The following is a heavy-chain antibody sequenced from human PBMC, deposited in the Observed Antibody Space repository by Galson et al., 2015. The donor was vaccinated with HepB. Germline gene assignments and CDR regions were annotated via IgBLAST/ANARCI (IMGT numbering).Heavy chain of an antibody. J-gene: IGHJ3*02. CDR2: ISSSSGTI. V-gene: IGHV3-48*02. CDR3: ARDSGWLQLGGAFDI. CDR1: GLTYRSYS. Sequence: SLRHSCAASGLTYRSYSMNWVRQAPGKGLEWVSYISSSSGTIYYADSVKGRFTISRDNAKNSLYLQMNSLRDEDTAVYYCARDSGWLQLGGAFDIWGQGTMVTVSS. D-gene: IGHD5-24*01.